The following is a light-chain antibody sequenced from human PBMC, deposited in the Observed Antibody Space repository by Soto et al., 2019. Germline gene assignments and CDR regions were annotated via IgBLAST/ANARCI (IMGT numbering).Light chain of an antibody. V-gene: IGKV3D-15*01. J-gene: IGKJ1*01. CDR3: QQYNNWPPWT. Sequence: EIVMTQSPATLSVSPGERATLSCRASQSVSSILAWYQQKPGQAPRLLIYGASIRATGIPARFSGSGSGTEFTLTISSLQSEDFAVYYCQQYNNWPPWTFGQGTKVEIK. CDR2: GAS. CDR1: QSVSSI.